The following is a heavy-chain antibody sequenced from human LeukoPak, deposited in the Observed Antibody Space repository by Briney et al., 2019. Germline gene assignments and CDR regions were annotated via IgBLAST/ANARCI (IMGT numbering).Heavy chain of an antibody. CDR2: IIPIFGTA. J-gene: IGHJ6*03. CDR1: GGTFSSYA. Sequence: SVKVSCKASGGTFSSYAISWVRQAPGQGLEWMGRIIPIFGTANYAQKFQGRVTITTDESTSTAYMELSSLRSEDTAVYYCARGEVGWELPPTWNYYYYMDVWGKGTTVTVSS. D-gene: IGHD1-26*01. CDR3: ARGEVGWELPPTWNYYYYMDV. V-gene: IGHV1-69*05.